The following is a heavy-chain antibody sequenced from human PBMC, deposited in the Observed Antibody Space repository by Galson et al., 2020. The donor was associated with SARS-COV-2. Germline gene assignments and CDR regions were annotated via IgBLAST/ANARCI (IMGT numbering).Heavy chain of an antibody. CDR2: IWFDGSNK. CDR1: GFTFSSHA. D-gene: IGHD4-4*01. J-gene: IGHJ3*01. CDR3: ARDGQSGAPYACDF. V-gene: IGHV3-33*01. Sequence: GGSLRLSCAASGFTFSSHAIHWVRQAPGKGLEWVAQIWFDGSNKYYTDSVRGRFTISRDNSKNTVSLQMTSLRAEDTAVYYCARDGQSGAPYACDFCGQGTTVTVSS.